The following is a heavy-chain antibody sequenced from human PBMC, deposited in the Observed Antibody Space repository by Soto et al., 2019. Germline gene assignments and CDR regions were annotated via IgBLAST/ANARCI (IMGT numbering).Heavy chain of an antibody. Sequence: ASVKVSCNASGYTFTSYGISWVRQAPGQGLEWMGWISAYNGNTNYAQKLQGRVTMTTDTSTSTDYMELRSLRSDDTAVYYCARDLRVITMIGVVSGSFDIWGQGTMVTVSS. CDR2: ISAYNGNT. CDR3: ARDLRVITMIGVVSGSFDI. V-gene: IGHV1-18*01. CDR1: GYTFTSYG. D-gene: IGHD3-22*01. J-gene: IGHJ3*02.